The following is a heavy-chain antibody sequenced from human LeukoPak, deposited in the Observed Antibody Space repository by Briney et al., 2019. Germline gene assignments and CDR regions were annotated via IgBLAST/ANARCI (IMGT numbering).Heavy chain of an antibody. CDR1: GFSFSTSW. D-gene: IGHD3-10*01. CDR2: IKSDGTNA. J-gene: IGHJ1*01. Sequence: GGSLRLSCAASGFSFSTSWMHWVRQGPGKGLVWVSRIKSDGTNAYYADSVKGRFTISRDNARNTLYLQMNSLRAEDTAVYYCLRDTLYDSGSYPYFQHRGQGTLVTVSS. CDR3: LRDTLYDSGSYPYFQH. V-gene: IGHV3-74*01.